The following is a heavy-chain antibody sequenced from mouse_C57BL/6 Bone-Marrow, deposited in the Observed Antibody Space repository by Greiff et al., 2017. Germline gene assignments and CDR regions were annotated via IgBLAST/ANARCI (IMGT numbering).Heavy chain of an antibody. CDR1: GFSLSTFGMG. D-gene: IGHD1-1*01. Sequence: QVQLQQSGPGILQPSQTLSLTCSFSGFSLSTFGMGVGWIRQPSGKGLEWLAHIWWDDDKYYNPALKSRLTISKDTSKNQVFLKIANVDTADTATYYCARGYYYGSSYEGRGDYWGQGTTLTVSS. V-gene: IGHV8-8*01. J-gene: IGHJ2*01. CDR3: ARGYYYGSSYEGRGDY. CDR2: IWWDDDK.